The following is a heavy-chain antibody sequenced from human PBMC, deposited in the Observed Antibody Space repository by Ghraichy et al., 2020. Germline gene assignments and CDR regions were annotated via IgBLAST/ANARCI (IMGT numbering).Heavy chain of an antibody. D-gene: IGHD2/OR15-2a*01. V-gene: IGHV4-31*02. CDR2: IYYSGTT. CDR1: GGPITSGSYY. CDR3: ARKYRTNWFDP. Sequence: SQTLSLTCTVSGGPITSGSYYWSWIRQHPGKGLEWIGYIYYSGTTYYNPSLKSRVTISVDTSKNQFSLKLSSVTAADTAVYYCARKYRTNWFDPWGQGTLVTGSS. J-gene: IGHJ5*02.